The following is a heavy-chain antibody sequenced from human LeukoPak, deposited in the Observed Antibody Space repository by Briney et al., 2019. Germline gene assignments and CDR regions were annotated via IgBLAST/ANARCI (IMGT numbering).Heavy chain of an antibody. V-gene: IGHV3-21*01. Sequence: GRSLRLSCAASGFTFSAYYMNWVRQAPGKGLEWVSSISSTTDYKVYADSLKGRFTISRDNAKNSLYLQMNSLRAEDTAVYYCARAKNIKMTTILDYWGQGTLVTVSS. D-gene: IGHD5-24*01. CDR1: GFTFSAYY. CDR2: ISSTTDYK. J-gene: IGHJ4*02. CDR3: ARAKNIKMTTILDY.